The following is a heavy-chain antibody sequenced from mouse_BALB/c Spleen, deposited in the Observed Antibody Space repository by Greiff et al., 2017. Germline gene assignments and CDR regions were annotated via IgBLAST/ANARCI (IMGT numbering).Heavy chain of an antibody. V-gene: IGHV2-6-2*01. CDR1: GFSLTSYG. Sequence: QVQLKESGPDLVAPSQSLSITCTVSGFSLTSYGVHWVRQPPGKGLEWLVVIWSDGSTTYNSALKSRLSISKDNSKSQVFLKMNSLQTDDTAMYYCARGKVITTAKGAMDYWGQGTSVTVSS. CDR3: ARGKVITTAKGAMDY. D-gene: IGHD1-2*01. CDR2: IWSDGST. J-gene: IGHJ4*01.